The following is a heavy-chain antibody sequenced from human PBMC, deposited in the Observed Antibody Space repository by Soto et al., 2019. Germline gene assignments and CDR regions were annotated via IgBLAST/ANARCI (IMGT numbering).Heavy chain of an antibody. D-gene: IGHD6-19*01. CDR1: SFTFSSYW. CDR2: IKQDGSEN. CDR3: ARDGPFISVAAPAFQYAMDV. V-gene: IGHV3-7*03. Sequence: GGSLRLSCAASSFTFSSYWLSWVRQAPGKGLEWVATIKQDGSENYYVDSVKGRFTISRDNAKNSLYLQMSSLRADDTAVYYCARDGPFISVAAPAFQYAMDVWGQGTTVTVSS. J-gene: IGHJ6*02.